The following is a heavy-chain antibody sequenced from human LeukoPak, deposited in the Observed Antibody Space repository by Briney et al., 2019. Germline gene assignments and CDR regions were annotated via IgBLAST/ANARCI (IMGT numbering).Heavy chain of an antibody. CDR1: GFTFTSYA. Sequence: PGGSLRLSCAASGFTFTSYAMSWVRQAPGKGLEWVSFIAPGGVTTSYADSVKGRFTISRDNSRNTVYLQINSLRAEDTAVYYCGKTTVGYSSGQKPAWPVDYWGQGTLVTVSS. J-gene: IGHJ4*02. D-gene: IGHD5-18*01. V-gene: IGHV3-23*01. CDR2: IAPGGVTT. CDR3: GKTTVGYSSGQKPAWPVDY.